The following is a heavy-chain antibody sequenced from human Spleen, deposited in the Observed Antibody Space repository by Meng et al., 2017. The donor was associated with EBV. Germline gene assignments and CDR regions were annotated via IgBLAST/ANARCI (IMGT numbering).Heavy chain of an antibody. CDR1: RGFITSGDW. CDR2: IHHSGGT. V-gene: IGHV4-4*02. D-gene: IGHD2-15*01. CDR3: ARAGYHRPASEY. J-gene: IGHJ4*02. Sequence: VQCRESGPGWVRPLGTLSLTCAVSRGFITSGDWWSWVRQSPGKGLEWIGEIHHSGGTSYNPSLKSRVTISLDMSKDQFSLRLSSVTAADTAVYYCARAGYHRPASEYWGQGTLVTVSS.